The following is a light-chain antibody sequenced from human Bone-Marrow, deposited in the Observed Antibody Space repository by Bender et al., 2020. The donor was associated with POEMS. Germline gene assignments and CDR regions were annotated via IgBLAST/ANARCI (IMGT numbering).Light chain of an antibody. CDR3: VAWDASLNGWV. V-gene: IGLV1-44*01. CDR1: SSNIGSNA. Sequence: QSVVTQPPSASGTPGQRVTISCSGSSSNIGSNAVIWYRQFPGTAPQLLIHTNDQRPSGVPDRFSGSKSGTSASLAITGLQSDDEAIYFCVAWDASLNGWVFGGGTKLTVL. J-gene: IGLJ3*02. CDR2: TND.